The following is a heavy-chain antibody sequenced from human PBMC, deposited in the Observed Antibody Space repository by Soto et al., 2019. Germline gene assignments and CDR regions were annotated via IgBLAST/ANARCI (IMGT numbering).Heavy chain of an antibody. J-gene: IGHJ5*02. V-gene: IGHV4-39*01. CDR2: IFYSGTT. D-gene: IGHD3-10*01. Sequence: QLQLQESGPGLVKPSETLSLTCSVSGGSISSNDYYWGWIRQPPGKGLEWIGSIFYSGTTYYNPSLQSRVTISVDTSRNQFSLKLTSVTAADTAVYYCARQGRNVRSGTYCWFDPWGQGTLVTVSS. CDR3: ARQGRNVRSGTYCWFDP. CDR1: GGSISSNDYY.